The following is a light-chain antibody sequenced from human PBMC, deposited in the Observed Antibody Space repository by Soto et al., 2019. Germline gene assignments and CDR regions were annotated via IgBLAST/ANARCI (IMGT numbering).Light chain of an antibody. CDR3: SSYTISRTYV. CDR1: SSDVGVYTH. V-gene: IGLV2-14*01. J-gene: IGLJ1*01. Sequence: QSALTQPASVSGSPGQSVTISCTGTSSDVGVYTHVSWYQQHPGKAPKLIIYEVSNRPSGVSNRFSGSKSGNTASLTISGLQAEDEADYYCSSYTISRTYVFGTGTKVTVL. CDR2: EVS.